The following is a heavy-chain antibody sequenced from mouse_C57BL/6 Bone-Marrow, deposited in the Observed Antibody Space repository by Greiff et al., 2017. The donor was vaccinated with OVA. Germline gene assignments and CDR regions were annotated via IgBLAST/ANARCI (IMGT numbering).Heavy chain of an antibody. D-gene: IGHD1-1*01. J-gene: IGHJ4*01. V-gene: IGHV2-9-1*01. CDR1: GFPLTSYA. CDR2: IWTGGGT. Sequence: VKLVESGPGLVAPSQSLSITCTVSGFPLTSYAISWVRQPPGKGLEWLGVIWTGGGTNSNSSLKSILSISKDNSKSQVFLKRNSLQTDDTARYYCAPYGSSSYAMDYWGQGTSVTVSS. CDR3: APYGSSSYAMDY.